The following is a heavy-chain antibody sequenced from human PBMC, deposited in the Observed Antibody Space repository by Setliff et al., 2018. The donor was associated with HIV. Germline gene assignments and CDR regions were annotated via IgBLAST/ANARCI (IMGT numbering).Heavy chain of an antibody. CDR1: GGSISSGSYY. D-gene: IGHD5-18*01. V-gene: IGHV4-61*09. J-gene: IGHJ4*02. CDR2: IYTSGST. CDR3: ARERSRGYTDPPRFDY. Sequence: SETLSLTCAVSGGSISSGSYYWSWIRQPAGKGLEWIGHIYTSGSTNYNPSLKSRVTISVDTSKNQFSLRLTSVTAADTAVYYCARERSRGYTDPPRFDYWGQGTLVTVSS.